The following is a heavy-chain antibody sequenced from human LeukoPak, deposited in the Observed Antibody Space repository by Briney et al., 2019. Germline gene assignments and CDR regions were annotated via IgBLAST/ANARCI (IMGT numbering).Heavy chain of an antibody. CDR1: GFTFSSYS. J-gene: IGHJ6*03. CDR2: IRSYSSYI. D-gene: IGHD2/OR15-2a*01. CDR3: ARFSEVYYYVDV. V-gene: IGHV3-21*01. Sequence: GSLRLSCAASGFTFSSYSMNWVRQAPGKGLEWVASIRSYSSYIHYADSVKGRFTISRDDAKKSLYLQMNSLRAEDTAVYFCARFSEVYYYVDVWGTGTTVTVSS.